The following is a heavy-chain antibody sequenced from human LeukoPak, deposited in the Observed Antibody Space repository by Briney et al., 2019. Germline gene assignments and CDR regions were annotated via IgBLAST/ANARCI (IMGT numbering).Heavy chain of an antibody. CDR3: ARDKGPMLGGVIVPLDY. V-gene: IGHV3-33*01. CDR1: GFTFSSYG. D-gene: IGHD3-16*02. Sequence: GGSLRLSCAASGFTFSSYGMHWVRQAPGKGLEWVAVIWYDGSNKYYADSVKGRFTISRDNSKNTLYLQMNSLRAEDTAVYYCARDKGPMLGGVIVPLDYWGQGTLVTVSS. CDR2: IWYDGSNK. J-gene: IGHJ4*02.